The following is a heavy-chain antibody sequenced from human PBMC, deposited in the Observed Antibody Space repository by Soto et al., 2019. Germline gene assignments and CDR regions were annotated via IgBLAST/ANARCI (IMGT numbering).Heavy chain of an antibody. Sequence: PGGSLRLSCAASGFTFSSYSMNWVRQAPGKGLEWVSYISSSSSTIYYADSVKGRFTISRDNAKNSLYLQMNSLRAEDTAVYYCARVEHYYYYMDVWGKGTTVTVSS. J-gene: IGHJ6*03. V-gene: IGHV3-48*01. CDR2: ISSSSSTI. CDR1: GFTFSSYS. CDR3: ARVEHYYYYMDV.